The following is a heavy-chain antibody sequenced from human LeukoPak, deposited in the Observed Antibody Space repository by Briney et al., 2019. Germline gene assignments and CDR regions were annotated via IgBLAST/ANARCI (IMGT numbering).Heavy chain of an antibody. J-gene: IGHJ5*02. CDR1: GGSISSYY. CDR3: ARDVIAAAGSFDP. CDR2: IYYSGST. V-gene: IGHV4-59*12. Sequence: SETLSLTCTVSGGSISSYYWTWIRQPPGEGLEWIGYIYYSGSTNYNPSLKSRVTISVDTSKNQFSLKVISVTAADTAVYYCARDVIAAAGSFDPWGQGTLVTVSS. D-gene: IGHD6-13*01.